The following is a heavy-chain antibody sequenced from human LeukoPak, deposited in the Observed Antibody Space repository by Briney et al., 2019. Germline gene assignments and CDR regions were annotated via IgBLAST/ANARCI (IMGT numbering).Heavy chain of an antibody. CDR1: GFIFSNYS. CDR2: ISSSSSYI. V-gene: IGHV3-21*01. D-gene: IGHD3-22*01. J-gene: IGHJ3*02. Sequence: NSGGSLRLSCAASGFIFSNYSMTWVRQAPGKGLEWVSSISSSSSYIYYADSAKGRFTISRDNAKNSLYLQMNSLRAEDTAVYYCARAHFYDSSGYYGAFDIWGQGTMVTVSP. CDR3: ARAHFYDSSGYYGAFDI.